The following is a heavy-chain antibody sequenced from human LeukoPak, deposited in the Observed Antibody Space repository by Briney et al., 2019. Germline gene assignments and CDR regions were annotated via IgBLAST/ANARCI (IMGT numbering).Heavy chain of an antibody. CDR3: ARRITYMDV. J-gene: IGHJ6*03. Sequence: SETLSLTCTVSRGSISTYHWSWIRQPPGKGLEWIGYIYTSGSTSYNPSLNSRVTISVDTSKNQFSLKLTSVTAADTAVYYCARRITYMDVWGNGTTVTVSS. CDR1: RGSISTYH. V-gene: IGHV4-4*08. CDR2: IYTSGST. D-gene: IGHD3-10*01.